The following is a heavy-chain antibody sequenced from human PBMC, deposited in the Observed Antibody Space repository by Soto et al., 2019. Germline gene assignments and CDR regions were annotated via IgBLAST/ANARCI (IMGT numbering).Heavy chain of an antibody. CDR2: ISGSGGST. CDR1: GFTFSSYA. CDR3: AKNCGGDCYYYYGMDV. V-gene: IGHV3-23*01. D-gene: IGHD2-21*02. Sequence: GVSLRLSCAASGFTFSSYAMSWVRQAPGKGLEWVSAISGSGGSTYYADSVKGRFTISRDNSKNTLYLQMNSLRAEDTAVYYCAKNCGGDCYYYYGMDVWGQGTTVTVSS. J-gene: IGHJ6*02.